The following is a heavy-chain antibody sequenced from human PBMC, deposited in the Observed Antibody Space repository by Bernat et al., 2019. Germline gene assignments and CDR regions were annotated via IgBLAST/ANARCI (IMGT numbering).Heavy chain of an antibody. CDR2: ISWNSGSI. J-gene: IGHJ5*02. V-gene: IGHV3-9*01. CDR1: GFTFDDYA. D-gene: IGHD3-3*01. Sequence: EVQLVESGGGLVKPGRSLRLSCAASGFTFDDYAMHWVRQAPGKGLEWVSGISWNSGSIGYTDSVKSRVTISRDNAKNSLHLQMNSLRAEDTALYYCVKDVNDFWSGDSRFDPWGQGTLISVSS. CDR3: VKDVNDFWSGDSRFDP.